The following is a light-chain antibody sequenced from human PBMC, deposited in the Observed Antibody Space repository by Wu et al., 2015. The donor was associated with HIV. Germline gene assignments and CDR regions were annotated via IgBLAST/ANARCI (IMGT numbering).Light chain of an antibody. CDR2: DAS. CDR3: QQYNFWLTWT. CDR1: QSINNN. Sequence: ERVMTQAPATLSVSPGERVTLSCRASQSINNNLAWYQQKPGQAPRLLIYDASNRATGIPARFSGSGSGTDFTLTISSIQSEDFAVYYCQQYNFWLTWTFGQGTKVQIK. J-gene: IGKJ1*01. V-gene: IGKV3D-15*01.